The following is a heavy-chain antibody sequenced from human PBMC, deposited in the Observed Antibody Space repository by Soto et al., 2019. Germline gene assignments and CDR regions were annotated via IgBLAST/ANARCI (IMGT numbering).Heavy chain of an antibody. Sequence: PGESLKISCKGFGYNFTNYWIGWGRQMPGKGLEWMGIIYPGDSDISYSPSFQGQVIISADKSISTAYLQWSSLKASDTAMYYCAILTSYIHSRGYYNRHDAFDIWGQGAMVTVSS. D-gene: IGHD3-22*01. V-gene: IGHV5-51*01. CDR3: AILTSYIHSRGYYNRHDAFDI. J-gene: IGHJ3*02. CDR2: IYPGDSDI. CDR1: GYNFTNYW.